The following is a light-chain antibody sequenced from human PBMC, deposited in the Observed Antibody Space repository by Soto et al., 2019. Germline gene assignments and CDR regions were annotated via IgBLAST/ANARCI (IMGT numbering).Light chain of an antibody. CDR2: GAS. CDR1: QSVSSK. CDR3: QQYGLT. J-gene: IGKJ4*01. Sequence: EIVMTQSPATLSVSPGEGATLSCRASQSVSSKLAWYQQKPGQAPRLLIWGASIRATGLPDRFSGSGSGTDFTLTISRLEPEDFAVYYCQQYGLTFGGGTKVDIK. V-gene: IGKV3D-15*01.